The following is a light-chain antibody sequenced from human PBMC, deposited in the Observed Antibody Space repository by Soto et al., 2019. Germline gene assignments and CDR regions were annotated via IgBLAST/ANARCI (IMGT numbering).Light chain of an antibody. CDR2: GTS. Sequence: ETVMTQSPATLSVSPGERATLSCRASQSVYSNLAWYQQKPGQAPRLLIYGTSTRATGIPAGFSGSGSGTEFTLTISSLQSEDFTVYYCQQYNNWPPLTFGGGTKVEIK. CDR1: QSVYSN. CDR3: QQYNNWPPLT. J-gene: IGKJ4*01. V-gene: IGKV3-15*01.